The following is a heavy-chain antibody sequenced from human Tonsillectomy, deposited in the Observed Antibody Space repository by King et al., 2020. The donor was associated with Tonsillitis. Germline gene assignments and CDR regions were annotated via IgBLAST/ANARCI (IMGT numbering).Heavy chain of an antibody. Sequence: QLVQSGAEVKKPGSSVKVSCKASGGTFSSYAISWVRQAPGQGLEWMGGIIPIFGTANYAQKFQGRVTITADESTGTAYMELSSLRSEDTAVYYCARDSDILTGYYKSYYYYGMDVWGQGTTVTVSS. J-gene: IGHJ6*02. CDR1: GGTFSSYA. D-gene: IGHD3-9*01. CDR3: ARDSDILTGYYKSYYYYGMDV. V-gene: IGHV1-69*01. CDR2: IIPIFGTA.